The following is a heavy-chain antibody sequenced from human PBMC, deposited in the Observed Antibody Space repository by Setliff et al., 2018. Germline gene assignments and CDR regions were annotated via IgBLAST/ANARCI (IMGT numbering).Heavy chain of an antibody. J-gene: IGHJ6*03. D-gene: IGHD5-12*01. CDR3: ARLLNGYNSYDYYYMDV. CDR1: GYSFSNYW. Sequence: PGESLKISCKGSGYSFSNYWIGWVRQIPGKGLERVGIVYPGDSDTRYSPSFEGQVTISADKSISTAYLQWSSLKASDSAMYYCARLLNGYNSYDYYYMDVWGKGTTVTVSS. V-gene: IGHV5-51*03. CDR2: VYPGDSDT.